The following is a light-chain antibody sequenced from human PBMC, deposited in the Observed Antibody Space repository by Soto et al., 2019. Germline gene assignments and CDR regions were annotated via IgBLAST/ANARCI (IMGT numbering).Light chain of an antibody. CDR2: GAS. V-gene: IGKV3-15*01. CDR3: QQYNNWPLT. J-gene: IGKJ4*01. CDR1: QSVSSN. Sequence: EIVMTQSPATLSVSPGERVTLSCRARQSVSSNLAWYQQKPGQAPRLLIYGASTRATGIPARFSGSGSGTEFTLTISSLQSEDFAVYYCQQYNNWPLTFVGGTKVEIK.